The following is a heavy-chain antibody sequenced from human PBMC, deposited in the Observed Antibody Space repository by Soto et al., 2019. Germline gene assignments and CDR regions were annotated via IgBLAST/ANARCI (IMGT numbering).Heavy chain of an antibody. CDR2: ISYDGSNK. J-gene: IGHJ5*02. D-gene: IGHD3-22*01. CDR1: GFTFSSYA. V-gene: IGHV3-30-3*01. Sequence: QVQLVESGGGVVQPGRSLRLSCAASGFTFSSYAMHWVRQAPGKGLEWVAVISYDGSNKYYADSVKGRFTISRDNSKNTLYLQMNSLRAEDTAVYYCARDQTYYYDSSGYYSYNWFDPWGQGTLVTVSS. CDR3: ARDQTYYYDSSGYYSYNWFDP.